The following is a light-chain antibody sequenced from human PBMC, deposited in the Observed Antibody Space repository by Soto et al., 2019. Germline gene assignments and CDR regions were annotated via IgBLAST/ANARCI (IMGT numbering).Light chain of an antibody. CDR1: SSDVGSYNR. CDR2: DVS. J-gene: IGLJ1*01. Sequence: QSALTQPASVSGSPGQSITISCTGTSSDVGSYNRVSWYQQHPGTAPKLMVYDVSNRPSGVSDRFSGSKSGNTASLTISGLQPEDEADYYCNSYTSSSTYVFGTGTKVTVL. CDR3: NSYTSSSTYV. V-gene: IGLV2-18*02.